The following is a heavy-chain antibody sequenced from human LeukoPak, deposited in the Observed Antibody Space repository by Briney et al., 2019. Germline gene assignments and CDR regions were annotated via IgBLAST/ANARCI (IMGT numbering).Heavy chain of an antibody. D-gene: IGHD5-18*01. V-gene: IGHV3-66*01. Sequence: GGSLRLSCGASGSTVSSNYMSWVRQAPGKRLEWVSLIYSGDNTYYADSVKGRFTISRDNSKNTLYLQMNSLRAEDTAVYYCARGYGGYSYVDYFNYWGQGTLVTVSS. CDR2: IYSGDNT. CDR1: GSTVSSNY. CDR3: ARGYGGYSYVDYFNY. J-gene: IGHJ4*02.